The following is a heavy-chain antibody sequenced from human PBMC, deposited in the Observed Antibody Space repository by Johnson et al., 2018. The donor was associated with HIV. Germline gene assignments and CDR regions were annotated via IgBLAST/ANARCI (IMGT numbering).Heavy chain of an antibody. V-gene: IGHV3-23*04. J-gene: IGHJ3*02. Sequence: VQLVESGGGLVQPGGSLRLSCAASGFTFSSYAMSWVRQAPGKGLEWVSAISGSGGSTGYADSVKGRFTISRDNAKNSLYLQMNSLRAEDTALYYCARYNGVDSSSSGQTDIWGQGTMVTVSS. CDR3: ARYNGVDSSSSGQTDI. CDR1: GFTFSSYA. CDR2: ISGSGGST. D-gene: IGHD2-8*01.